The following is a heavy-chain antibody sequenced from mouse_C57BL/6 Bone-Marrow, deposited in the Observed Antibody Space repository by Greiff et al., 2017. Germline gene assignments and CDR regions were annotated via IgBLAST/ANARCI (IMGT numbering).Heavy chain of an antibody. CDR1: GFTFSDYY. CDR2: ISNGGGST. CDR3: ARGDYYGNYFDY. Sequence: EVKLVESGGGLVQPGGSLKLSCAASGFTFSDYYMYLVRQTPEKRLEWVAYISNGGGSTYYPDTVKGRFTISRDNAKNTLYLQMSRLKSEDTAMYYCARGDYYGNYFDYWGQGTTLTVSS. J-gene: IGHJ2*01. D-gene: IGHD1-1*01. V-gene: IGHV5-12*01.